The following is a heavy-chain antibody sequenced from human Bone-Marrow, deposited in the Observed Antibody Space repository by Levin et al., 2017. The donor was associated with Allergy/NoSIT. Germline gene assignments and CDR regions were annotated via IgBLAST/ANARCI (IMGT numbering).Heavy chain of an antibody. J-gene: IGHJ4*02. CDR2: VDHSGST. V-gene: IGHV4-4*02. Sequence: NPSETLSLTCAVSGDSISSRNWWSWVRQPPGKGLEWIGEVDHSGSTNYNPSLKSRVTISVDKSKNRFSLKLSSVTAADTAVYYCAREIYIAAAGTFDYWGQGTLVSVSS. D-gene: IGHD6-13*01. CDR1: GDSISSRNW. CDR3: AREIYIAAAGTFDY.